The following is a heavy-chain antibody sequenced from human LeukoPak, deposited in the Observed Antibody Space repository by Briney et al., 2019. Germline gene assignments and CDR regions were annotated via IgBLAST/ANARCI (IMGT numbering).Heavy chain of an antibody. CDR1: GFTFSSYW. Sequence: PGGSLRLSCAASGFTFSSYWMSWVRQAPGKGLEWVGGIIPIFGTANYAQKFQGRVTITADESTSTAYMELSSLRSEDTAVYYCARVLRSWPHNLYYYYYMDVWGKGTTVTVSS. CDR3: ARVLRSWPHNLYYYYYMDV. CDR2: IIPIFGTA. J-gene: IGHJ6*03. V-gene: IGHV1-69*01. D-gene: IGHD6-13*01.